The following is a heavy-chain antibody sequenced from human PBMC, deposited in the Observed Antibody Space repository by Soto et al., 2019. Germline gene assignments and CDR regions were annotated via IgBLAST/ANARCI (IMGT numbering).Heavy chain of an antibody. V-gene: IGHV2-26*01. J-gene: IGHJ4*02. Sequence: QVTLKESGPVLVKPTETLTLTCTVSGFSLSNARMGVSWIRQPPGKALEWLAHIFSNDEKSYSTSLKSRLTISKDTSKSQVVLTMTNMDPVDTATYYCARTPGYNWNYLDSWGQGTLLTVSS. D-gene: IGHD1-7*01. CDR2: IFSNDEK. CDR3: ARTPGYNWNYLDS. CDR1: GFSLSNARMG.